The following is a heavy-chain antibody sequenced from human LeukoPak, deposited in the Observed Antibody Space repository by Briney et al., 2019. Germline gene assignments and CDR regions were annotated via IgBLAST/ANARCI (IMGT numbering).Heavy chain of an antibody. J-gene: IGHJ4*02. D-gene: IGHD3-3*01. CDR2: IKSKTDGGTT. CDR1: GFTFSSAW. CDR3: TTYSSGCFPY. V-gene: IGHV3-15*01. Sequence: GGSLRLSCAGSGFTFSSAWMSWVRQAPGKGLEWVGRIKSKTDGGTTQYAAPVKGRFTMSRDDSINTLYLQMNSLKTEDTAVYYCTTYSSGCFPYWGQGTLVTVSS.